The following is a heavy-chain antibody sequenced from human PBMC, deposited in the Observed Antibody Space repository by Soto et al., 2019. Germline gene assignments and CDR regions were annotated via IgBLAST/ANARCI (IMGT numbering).Heavy chain of an antibody. Sequence: ASVKGYCKASGYTFTSYGISCVREEPGQGLEWMGWSSAYNGNTNYAQKLQSSVTMTTDRSTSTAYMELRSLRSDDTAVYYCARDCPANYYGMDVWGQGTTVTVSS. CDR2: SSAYNGNT. J-gene: IGHJ6*02. CDR1: GYTFTSYG. V-gene: IGHV1-18*04. CDR3: ARDCPANYYGMDV.